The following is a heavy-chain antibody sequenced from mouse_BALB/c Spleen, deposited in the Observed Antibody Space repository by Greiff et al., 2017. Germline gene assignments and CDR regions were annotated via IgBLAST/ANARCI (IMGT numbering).Heavy chain of an antibody. D-gene: IGHD4-1*01. CDR2: ISYDGSN. CDR1: GYSITSGYY. V-gene: IGHV3-6*02. CDR3: ASEGNCDIYAMDY. Sequence: EVQLQESGPGLVKPSQSLSLTCSVTGYSITSGYYWNWIRQFPGNKLEWMGYISYDGSNHYKPSLKNRISITRDTSKKQFFLKLNSVTTEDTATYYCASEGNCDIYAMDYWGQGTSVTVSS. J-gene: IGHJ4*01.